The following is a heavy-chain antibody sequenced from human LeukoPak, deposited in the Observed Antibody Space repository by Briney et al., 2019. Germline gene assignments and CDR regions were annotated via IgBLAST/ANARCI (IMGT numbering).Heavy chain of an antibody. Sequence: SETLSLTCTVSDGSISSYYWSWIRQPPGKGLEWIGYIYNSGSTNYNPSLKSRVTISVDTSKKQFSLKLSSVTATDTAVYYCARFPVGYSGYDIPPAANWFDPWGRGTLVTVSS. CDR2: IYNSGST. V-gene: IGHV4-59*01. CDR1: DGSISSYY. CDR3: ARFPVGYSGYDIPPAANWFDP. D-gene: IGHD5-12*01. J-gene: IGHJ5*02.